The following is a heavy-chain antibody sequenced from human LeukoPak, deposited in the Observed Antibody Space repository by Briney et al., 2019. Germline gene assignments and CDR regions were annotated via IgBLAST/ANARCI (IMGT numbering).Heavy chain of an antibody. CDR3: ARQAVADAFDI. CDR1: GGSISSGSYY. D-gene: IGHD6-19*01. CDR2: IYTSGST. V-gene: IGHV4-61*02. J-gene: IGHJ3*02. Sequence: SQTLSLTCTVSGGSISSGSYYWSWIRQPAGKGLEWIGRIYTSGSTNYNPSLKSRVTISVDTSKNQFSLKLSSVTAADTAVYYCARQAVADAFDIWGQRTMVTVSS.